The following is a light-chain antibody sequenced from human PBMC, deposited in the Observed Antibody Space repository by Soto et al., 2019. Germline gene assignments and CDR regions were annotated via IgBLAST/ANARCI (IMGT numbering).Light chain of an antibody. CDR3: QQRSNWPPT. CDR2: DAP. J-gene: IGKJ1*01. Sequence: EIVLTQSPATLSLSPGERATLSCRASQSVSRYLAWYQQKPGQAPRLLIYDAPNRATGIPARFSGSGSGTDFTLTISSLEPEDFAVYYCQQRSNWPPTFGQGTKVEIK. CDR1: QSVSRY. V-gene: IGKV3-11*01.